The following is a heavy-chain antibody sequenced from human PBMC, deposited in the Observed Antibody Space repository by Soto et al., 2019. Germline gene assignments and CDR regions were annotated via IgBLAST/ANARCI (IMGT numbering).Heavy chain of an antibody. CDR1: GFTFSSYS. J-gene: IGHJ3*02. D-gene: IGHD3-22*01. V-gene: IGHV3-21*01. CDR3: ARDPVLYYYDSSGYGNVAFDI. CDR2: ISSSSSYI. Sequence: GGSLRLSCAASGFTFSSYSMNWVRQAPGKGLEWVSSISSSSSYIYYADSVKGRFTISRDNAKNSLYLQMNSLRAEDTAVYYCARDPVLYYYDSSGYGNVAFDIWGQGTMVTVSS.